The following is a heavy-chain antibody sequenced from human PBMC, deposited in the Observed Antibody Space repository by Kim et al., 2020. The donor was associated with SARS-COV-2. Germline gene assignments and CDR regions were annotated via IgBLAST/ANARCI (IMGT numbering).Heavy chain of an antibody. V-gene: IGHV3-30*18. D-gene: IGHD5-18*01. J-gene: IGHJ4*02. CDR3: AKSARDTAMVTPLDY. CDR1: GFTFSSYG. CDR2: ISYDGSNK. Sequence: GGSLRLSCAASGFTFSSYGMHWVRQAPGKGLEWVAVISYDGSNKYYADSVKGRFTISRDNSKNTLYLQMNSLRAEDTAVYYCAKSARDTAMVTPLDYWGQGTLVTVSS.